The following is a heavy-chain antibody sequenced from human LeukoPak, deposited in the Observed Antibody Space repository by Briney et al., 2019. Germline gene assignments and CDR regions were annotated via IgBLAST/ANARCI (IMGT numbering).Heavy chain of an antibody. CDR2: IYDSGST. D-gene: IGHD3-22*01. Sequence: SETLSLTCSVSGGSILSNTYFWGWIRQSPGKGLEWIGSIYDSGSTYYNPSLKSRVTISVDTSKHQFSLKLSSVTAADTAVYYCARLSSGYYYGYSYFDYWGQGTLVTVSS. CDR3: ARLSSGYYYGYSYFDY. CDR1: GGSILSNTYF. V-gene: IGHV4-39*01. J-gene: IGHJ4*02.